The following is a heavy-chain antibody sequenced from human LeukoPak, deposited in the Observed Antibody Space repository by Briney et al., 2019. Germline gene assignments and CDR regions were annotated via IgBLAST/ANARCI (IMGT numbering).Heavy chain of an antibody. V-gene: IGHV3-23*01. J-gene: IGHJ6*03. Sequence: PGGSLRLSCAASGFTFSSYAMSWVRQAPGKGLEWVSAISGSGGSTYYADSVKGRFTISRDNSKNTLYLQMNSLRAEDTAVYYCARGGAGYSSSWYPERANYYYYMDVWGKGTTVTISS. D-gene: IGHD6-13*01. CDR1: GFTFSSYA. CDR3: ARGGAGYSSSWYPERANYYYYMDV. CDR2: ISGSGGST.